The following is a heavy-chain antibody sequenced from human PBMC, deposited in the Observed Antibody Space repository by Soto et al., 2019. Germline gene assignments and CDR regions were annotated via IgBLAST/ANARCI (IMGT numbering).Heavy chain of an antibody. CDR3: ARDWSITMVRGPLFYFDY. Sequence: QVPLVQSGAEVKKPGSSVKVACKASGYTFTGYYMHWVRQAPGQGLEWMGWINPNSGGTNYAQKFQGWVTMTRDAAISTAYMELSRLGSDDTAVYYCARDWSITMVRGPLFYFDYWGQGTLVTVSS. CDR2: INPNSGGT. J-gene: IGHJ4*02. D-gene: IGHD3-10*01. V-gene: IGHV1-2*04. CDR1: GYTFTGYY.